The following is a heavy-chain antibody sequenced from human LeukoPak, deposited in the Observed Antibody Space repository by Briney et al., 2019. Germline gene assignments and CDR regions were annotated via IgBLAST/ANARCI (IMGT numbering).Heavy chain of an antibody. CDR3: AKGTYCSGGSCGLVDY. CDR2: ISGSGGST. D-gene: IGHD2-15*01. J-gene: IGHJ4*02. V-gene: IGHV3-23*01. Sequence: GGSLRLSCAASGFTFSSYAMSWVRQAPGKGLEWVSAISGSGGSTYYADSVKGRFTISRDNSKNTLYLQMNSLRAEDTAVYYCAKGTYCSGGSCGLVDYWGQGTLVTVSS. CDR1: GFTFSSYA.